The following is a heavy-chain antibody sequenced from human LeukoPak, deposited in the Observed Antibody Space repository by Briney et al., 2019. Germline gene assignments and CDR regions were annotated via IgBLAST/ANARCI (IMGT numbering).Heavy chain of an antibody. V-gene: IGHV4-59*01. CDR1: GGSISSYY. J-gene: IGHJ5*02. Sequence: SETLSLTCTVSGGSISSYYWSWIRQPPGKGLEWIGYIYYSGSTNYNPPLKSRVTISVDTSKNQFSLKLSSVTAADTAVYYCARGEDFRGVNFSWFDPWGQGTLVTVSS. CDR3: ARGEDFRGVNFSWFDP. CDR2: IYYSGST. D-gene: IGHD3-10*01.